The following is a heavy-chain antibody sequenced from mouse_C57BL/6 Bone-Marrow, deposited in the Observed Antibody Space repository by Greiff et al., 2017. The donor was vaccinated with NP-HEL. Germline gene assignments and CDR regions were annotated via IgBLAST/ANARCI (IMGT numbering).Heavy chain of an antibody. V-gene: IGHV14-2*01. CDR2: IDPEDGDT. CDR3: ARRYEDSSWFAY. Sequence: EVQLQQSGAELVKPGASVKLSCTASGFNFNDYYMHWVKQRTEQGLEWIGRIDPEDGDTKYAPKFQGKATITADTSSNTAYLQLSSLTSEDTAVYYCARRYEDSSWFAYWGQGTLVTVSA. CDR1: GFNFNDYY. D-gene: IGHD2-14*01. J-gene: IGHJ3*01.